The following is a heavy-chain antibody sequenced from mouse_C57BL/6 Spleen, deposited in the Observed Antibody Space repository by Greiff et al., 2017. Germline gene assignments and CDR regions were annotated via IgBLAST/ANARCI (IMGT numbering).Heavy chain of an antibody. CDR3: ARDSNYGFAY. CDR2: ISGGGGNT. CDR1: GFTFSSYT. V-gene: IGHV5-9*01. D-gene: IGHD2-5*01. Sequence: EVQRVESGGGLVKPGGSLKLSCAASGFTFSSYTMSWVRQTPEKRLEWVATISGGGGNTYYPDSVKGRFTISRDNAKNTLYLQMSSLRSEDTALYYCARDSNYGFAYWGQGTLVTVSA. J-gene: IGHJ3*01.